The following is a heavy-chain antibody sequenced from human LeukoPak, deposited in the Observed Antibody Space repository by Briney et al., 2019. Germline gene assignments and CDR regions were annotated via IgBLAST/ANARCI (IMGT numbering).Heavy chain of an antibody. CDR3: ARVKGLTGDAFDI. V-gene: IGHV4-39*07. Sequence: SETLSPTCTVSGGSIISSSYYWGWIRQPPGKGLEWIGSIYYSGNTDYNPSLKSRVTISVETSKNQFYLKLSSVTAADTAVYYCARVKGLTGDAFDIWGQGTMVTVSS. CDR2: IYYSGNT. J-gene: IGHJ3*02. D-gene: IGHD3-9*01. CDR1: GGSIISSSYY.